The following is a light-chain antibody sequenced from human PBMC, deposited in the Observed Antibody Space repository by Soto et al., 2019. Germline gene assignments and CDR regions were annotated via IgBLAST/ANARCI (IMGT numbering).Light chain of an antibody. CDR2: KAS. J-gene: IGKJ2*01. CDR3: QQYKSYPYT. CDR1: QTVNTW. V-gene: IGKV1-5*03. Sequence: DIQMTQSPSTLSASVGDRVTITCRASQTVNTWLAWYQQRPGRAPKLLIYKASTLESGVPSRFSGSGSGTEFTLTITSLQPDDFATYYCQQYKSYPYTFGPGPNWRSN.